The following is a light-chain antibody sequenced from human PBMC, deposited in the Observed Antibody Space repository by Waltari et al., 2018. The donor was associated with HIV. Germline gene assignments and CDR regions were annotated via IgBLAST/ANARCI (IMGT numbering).Light chain of an antibody. V-gene: IGLV2-23*02. CDR3: CSYSGSGTLV. CDR2: DVN. Sequence: QSALTQPASVSGSPGQSITISCTGPSSAIGGYAYVSWYQPLPVKVPKLMIYDVNKRPSGVSSRFSGSKSGSTASLTISGLQPEDEADYYCCSYSGSGTLVFGGGTKLIVL. J-gene: IGLJ2*01. CDR1: SSAIGGYAY.